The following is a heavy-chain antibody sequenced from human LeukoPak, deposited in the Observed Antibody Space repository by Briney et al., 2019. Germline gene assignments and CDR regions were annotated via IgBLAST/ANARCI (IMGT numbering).Heavy chain of an antibody. CDR3: AREIGERTGLWYYYYGMDV. D-gene: IGHD1-1*01. Sequence: GGSLRLSCAASGFTFSSYSMNWVRQAPGKGLEWVSSISSSSSYIYYADSVKGRFTISRDNAKNSPYLQMNSLRAEDTAVYYCAREIGERTGLWYYYYGMDVWGQGTTVTVSS. J-gene: IGHJ6*02. V-gene: IGHV3-21*01. CDR2: ISSSSSYI. CDR1: GFTFSSYS.